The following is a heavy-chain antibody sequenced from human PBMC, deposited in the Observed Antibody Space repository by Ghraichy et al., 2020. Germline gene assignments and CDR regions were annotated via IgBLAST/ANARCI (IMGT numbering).Heavy chain of an antibody. CDR3: AREVTRQAVYYDY. D-gene: IGHD5-18*01. CDR1: GFSVSSSY. J-gene: IGHJ4*02. CDR2: IYICEST. V-gene: IGHV3-53*01. Sequence: GESLNISCAASGFSVSSSYMSWVRQAPGKGLEWVSVIYICESTYYADSVKVRFNISIDNSKNTLYLQMNGLRDEDTAVYYCAREVTRQAVYYDYWGQGTLVTVSS.